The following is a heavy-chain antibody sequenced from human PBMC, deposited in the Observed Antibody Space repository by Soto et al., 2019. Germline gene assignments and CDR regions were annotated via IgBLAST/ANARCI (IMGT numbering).Heavy chain of an antibody. Sequence: XATLSLTFTVSGGSISSYYWSWIRQPPGKGLEWIGYIYYSGSTNYNPSLKSRVTISVDTSKNQFSLKLSSVTAADTAVYYCARERDLKGVMDVWGQGTTVTVSS. CDR1: GGSISSYY. CDR2: IYYSGST. V-gene: IGHV4-59*01. CDR3: ARERDLKGVMDV. J-gene: IGHJ6*02.